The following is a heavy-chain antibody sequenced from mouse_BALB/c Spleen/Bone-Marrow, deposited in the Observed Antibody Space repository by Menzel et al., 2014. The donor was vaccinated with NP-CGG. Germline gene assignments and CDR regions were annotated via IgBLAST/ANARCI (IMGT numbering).Heavy chain of an antibody. V-gene: IGHV7-3*02. CDR1: GFTFTDYY. CDR2: IRNKANGYTT. D-gene: IGHD2-1*01. Sequence: EVHLVESGGGLVQPGGSLRLSCATSGFTFTDYYMSWVRQPPGKALEWLGFIRNKANGYTTEYSASVKGRFTISRDNSQNTPYLQTNMLRTRHTADYYCARDCNYDIHWYFDVWGAGTTLTVSS. J-gene: IGHJ1*01. CDR3: ARDCNYDIHWYFDV.